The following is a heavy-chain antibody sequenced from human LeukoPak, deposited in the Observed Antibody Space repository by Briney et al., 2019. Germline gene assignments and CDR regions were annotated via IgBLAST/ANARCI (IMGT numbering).Heavy chain of an antibody. J-gene: IGHJ4*02. CDR3: ATLSLYYYLDY. CDR2: VSQSGST. D-gene: IGHD2-8*01. V-gene: IGHV4-38-2*02. Sequence: SETLSLTCTVSGYSLRNGYHWAWFRQPPGKGLEWIGSVSQSGSTYDNPSLKSRVTMSMDTSKNQFSVKMRAVTAADTAVYYCATLSLYYYLDYWGQGTLVTVSS. CDR1: GYSLRNGYH.